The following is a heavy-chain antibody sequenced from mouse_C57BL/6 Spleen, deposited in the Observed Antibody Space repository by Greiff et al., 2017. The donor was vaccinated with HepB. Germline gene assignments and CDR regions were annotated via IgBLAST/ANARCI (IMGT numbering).Heavy chain of an antibody. J-gene: IGHJ1*03. CDR3: ARKDRDYVGYFDV. Sequence: QVQLQQSGAELVKPGASVKISCKASGYAFSSYWMNWVKQRPGKGLEWIGQIYPGDGDTNYNGKFKGKATLTADKSSSTAYMQLSSLTSEDSAVYFCARKDRDYVGYFDVWGTGTTVTVSS. CDR1: GYAFSSYW. D-gene: IGHD1-1*01. CDR2: IYPGDGDT. V-gene: IGHV1-80*01.